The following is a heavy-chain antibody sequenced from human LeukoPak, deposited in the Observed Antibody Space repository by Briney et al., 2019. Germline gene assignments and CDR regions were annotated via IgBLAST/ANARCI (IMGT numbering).Heavy chain of an antibody. D-gene: IGHD3-22*01. CDR2: LSWNSGSI. Sequence: TLRFYCAASGFTFDYFAMHWHRQAPGKGLEGVSGLSWNSGSIGYADSVKGRFTISRDNAKNSLYLQMNSLRAEDTALYYCAKASAYYYDSSGYYVWGQGTLVTVSS. V-gene: IGHV3-9*01. CDR1: GFTFDYFA. CDR3: AKASAYYYDSSGYYV. J-gene: IGHJ4*02.